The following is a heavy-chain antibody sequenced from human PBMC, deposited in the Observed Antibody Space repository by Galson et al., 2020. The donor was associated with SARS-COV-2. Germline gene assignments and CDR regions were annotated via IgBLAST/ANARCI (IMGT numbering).Heavy chain of an antibody. Sequence: GESLKISCKASGYTFTDYYMHWVRQAPGQGLEWMGWINPNSGGTIYAQQFQGRVTMTRDTSISTAYMELNSLRSDDTAVYYCVRPNRLAWFDPWGQGTLVTVSS. CDR3: VRPNRLAWFDP. CDR2: INPNSGGT. D-gene: IGHD3-9*01. J-gene: IGHJ5*02. V-gene: IGHV1-2*02. CDR1: GYTFTDYY.